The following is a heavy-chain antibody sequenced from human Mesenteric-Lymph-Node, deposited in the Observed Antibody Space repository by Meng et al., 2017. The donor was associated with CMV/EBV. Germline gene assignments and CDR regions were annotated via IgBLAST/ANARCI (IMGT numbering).Heavy chain of an antibody. J-gene: IGHJ4*02. V-gene: IGHV4-34*01. D-gene: IGHD2-2*02. CDR1: GGSFSGYY. CDR3: ARGRVVPAAIGDY. Sequence: SQTLSLTCAVYGGSFSGYYWSWIRQPPGKGLEWIGEINHSGSTNYNPSLKSRVTISVDTSKNQFSLKLSSVTAADTAVYYCARGRVVPAAIGDYWGQGTLVTVSS. CDR2: INHSGST.